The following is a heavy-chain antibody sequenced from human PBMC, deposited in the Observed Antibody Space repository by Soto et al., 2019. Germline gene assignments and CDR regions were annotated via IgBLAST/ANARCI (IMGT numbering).Heavy chain of an antibody. CDR1: GFTFSSYA. CDR3: ARGPIVATIRGPDY. V-gene: IGHV3-23*01. J-gene: IGHJ4*02. Sequence: GGSLRLCCAASGFTFSSYAMNWVRQAPGKGLEWVSAISGSRGKTDYADSAKGRFTISRDNSKNTLYLQMNSLRAEDTAVYYCARGPIVATIRGPDYRGQGTLVTVSS. D-gene: IGHD5-12*01. CDR2: ISGSRGKT.